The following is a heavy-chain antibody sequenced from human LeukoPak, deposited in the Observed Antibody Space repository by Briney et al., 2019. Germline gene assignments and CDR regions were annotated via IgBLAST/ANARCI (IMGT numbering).Heavy chain of an antibody. D-gene: IGHD6-19*01. CDR2: IDPSDSYT. CDR3: ARHSIAVAGTDAGFDY. V-gene: IGHV5-10-1*01. Sequence: GESLKISCKGSGYSFTSYWISWVRQMPGKGLEWMGRIDPSDSYTNYSPSFQGHVTISADKSISTAYLQWSSLKASDTAMYYCARHSIAVAGTDAGFDYWGQGTLVTVSS. CDR1: GYSFTSYW. J-gene: IGHJ4*02.